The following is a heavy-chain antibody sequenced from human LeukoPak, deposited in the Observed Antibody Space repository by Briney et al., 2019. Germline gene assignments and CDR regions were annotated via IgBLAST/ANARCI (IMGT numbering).Heavy chain of an antibody. J-gene: IGHJ4*02. V-gene: IGHV4-59*01. D-gene: IGHD4-17*01. Sequence: PSETLSLTCAVSGASMSHFHWNWFRQPPGKGLEWIGSLFYNEDAKYNPSVKSRVTMSIDTSKSQFSLRLTPVTAADTAVYYCAKGETVTTSPFDHWGQGLLVTVSS. CDR3: AKGETVTTSPFDH. CDR2: LFYNEDA. CDR1: GASMSHFH.